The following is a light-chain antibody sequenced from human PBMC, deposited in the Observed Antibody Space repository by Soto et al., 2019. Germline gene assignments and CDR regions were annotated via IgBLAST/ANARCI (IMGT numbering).Light chain of an antibody. V-gene: IGKV3-11*01. CDR1: PSVTNY. Sequence: EIVLTQSPATLSLSPGERATLSCRASPSVTNYLAWYQQKPGQAPRLLIYGAFTRATGIPARFSGSGSGTDFTLTISSLEPEDFAVYYCQQRNIWPPVTFGQGTRLEIK. CDR3: QQRNIWPPVT. J-gene: IGKJ5*01. CDR2: GAF.